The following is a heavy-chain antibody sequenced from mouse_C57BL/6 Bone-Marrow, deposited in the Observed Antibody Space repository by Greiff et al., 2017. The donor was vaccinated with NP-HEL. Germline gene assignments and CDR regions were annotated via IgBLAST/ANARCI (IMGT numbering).Heavy chain of an antibody. Sequence: VQLQQSGPELVKPGASVKISCKASGYSFTGYYMNWVKQSPEKSLEWIGEINPSTGGTTYNQKFKAKATLTVDKSSSTAYMQLKSLTSEDSAVYYCARGGTTADYWGQGTTLTVSS. V-gene: IGHV1-42*01. CDR3: ARGGTTADY. CDR2: INPSTGGT. J-gene: IGHJ2*01. CDR1: GYSFTGYY. D-gene: IGHD1-2*01.